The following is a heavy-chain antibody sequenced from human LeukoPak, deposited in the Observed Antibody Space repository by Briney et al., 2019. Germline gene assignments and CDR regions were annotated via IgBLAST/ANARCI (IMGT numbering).Heavy chain of an antibody. Sequence: QPGGPLRLSCASSGSTFSRGWMHWVRQAPGKGLVWVSLSNSDGSSTNYADSVKGRFTISRDNAKNTLYLQMNGLRAEDTAMYYCAKTYYYDSSDYYENAFDIWGQGTMVTVSS. CDR1: GSTFSRGW. CDR2: SNSDGSST. J-gene: IGHJ3*02. V-gene: IGHV3-74*01. CDR3: AKTYYYDSSDYYENAFDI. D-gene: IGHD3-22*01.